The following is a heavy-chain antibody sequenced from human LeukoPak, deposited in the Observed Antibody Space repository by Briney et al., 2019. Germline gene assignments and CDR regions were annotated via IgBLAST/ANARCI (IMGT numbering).Heavy chain of an antibody. V-gene: IGHV4-59*01. D-gene: IGHD3-16*01. CDR1: GGSISGYY. CDR2: IYYSGST. J-gene: IGHJ4*02. Sequence: PSETQSLTCSVSGGSISGYYWSWIRQPPGKGLEWIGYIYYSGSTNYNPSLKSRVTMSVDTSKNQFSLKLSSVTAADTAVYYCARYGLAYTYDFWGQGTLVTVSS. CDR3: ARYGLAYTYDF.